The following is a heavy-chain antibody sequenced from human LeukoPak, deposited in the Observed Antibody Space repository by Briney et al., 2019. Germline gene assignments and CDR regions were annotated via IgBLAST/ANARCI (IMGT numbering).Heavy chain of an antibody. Sequence: SETLSLTCAVYGGSFSGYYWSWIRQPPGKGLEWIGEINHSGSTNYNPSLKSRVTISVDTSKNQFSLKLSSVTAADTAVYYCARGFLGGSHYLDYWGQGTLVTVSS. J-gene: IGHJ4*02. V-gene: IGHV4-34*01. CDR2: INHSGST. CDR1: GGSFSGYY. D-gene: IGHD1-26*01. CDR3: ARGFLGGSHYLDY.